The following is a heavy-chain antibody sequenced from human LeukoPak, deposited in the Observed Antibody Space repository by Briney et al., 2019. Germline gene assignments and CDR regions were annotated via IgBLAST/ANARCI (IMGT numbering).Heavy chain of an antibody. J-gene: IGHJ4*02. CDR1: GFIFSDYY. CDR2: ISSSSSYT. V-gene: IGHV3-11*06. Sequence: GGSLRLSCAASGFIFSDYYMSWIRQAPGKGLEWVSYISSSSSYTNYADSVKGRFTISRDNAKNSLYLQMNSLRAEDTAVYYCARHRGDNAFDYWGQGTLVTVSS. CDR3: ARHRGDNAFDY. D-gene: IGHD3-10*01.